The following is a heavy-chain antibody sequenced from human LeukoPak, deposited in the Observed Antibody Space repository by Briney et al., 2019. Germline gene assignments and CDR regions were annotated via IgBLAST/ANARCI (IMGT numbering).Heavy chain of an antibody. CDR2: IYHSGST. J-gene: IGHJ4*02. V-gene: IGHV4-38-2*02. CDR1: GGSISSGYY. Sequence: PSETLSLTCTVSGGSISSGYYWGWIRQPPGKGLEWIGTIYHSGSTYYNPSLKSRVTISVDTSKNQFSLRLSSVTAADTAVYYCARDSDDFWSGYPEYWGQGTLVTVSS. CDR3: ARDSDDFWSGYPEY. D-gene: IGHD3-3*01.